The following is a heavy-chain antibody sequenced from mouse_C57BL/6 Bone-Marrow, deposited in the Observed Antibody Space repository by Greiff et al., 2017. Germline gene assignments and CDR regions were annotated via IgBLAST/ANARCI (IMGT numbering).Heavy chain of an antibody. Sequence: VQLKESGGGLVKPGGSLKLSCAASGFTFSDYGMHWVRQAPEKGLEWVAYISSGSSTIYYADTVKGRFTISRDNAKNNLFLQMTSLRSEDTAMYYCARTLYGNYGYFDVWGTGTTVTVSS. CDR2: ISSGSSTI. V-gene: IGHV5-17*01. CDR3: ARTLYGNYGYFDV. D-gene: IGHD2-1*01. CDR1: GFTFSDYG. J-gene: IGHJ1*03.